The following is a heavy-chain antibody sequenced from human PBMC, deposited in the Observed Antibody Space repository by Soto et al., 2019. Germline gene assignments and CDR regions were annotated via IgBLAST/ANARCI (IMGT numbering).Heavy chain of an antibody. D-gene: IGHD2-2*01. CDR1: GGSISSYY. CDR3: ARGRYCSSTSCRTYYYYYGMDV. CDR2: INHSGST. J-gene: IGHJ6*02. V-gene: IGHV4-34*01. Sequence: SETLSLTCTVSGGSISSYYRSWIRQPPGKGLEWIGEINHSGSTNYNPSLKSRVTISVDTSKNQFSLKLSSVTAADTAVYYCARGRYCSSTSCRTYYYYYGMDVWGQGTTVTVSS.